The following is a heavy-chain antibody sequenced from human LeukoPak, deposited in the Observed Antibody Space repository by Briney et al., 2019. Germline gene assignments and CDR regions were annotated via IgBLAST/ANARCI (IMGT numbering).Heavy chain of an antibody. CDR2: IYYSGST. CDR1: GGSISSSSYY. CDR3: ARLSVNGWFDP. V-gene: IGHV4-39*01. J-gene: IGHJ5*02. Sequence: PSETLSLTCTVSGGSISSSSYYWGWIRQPPGKGLEWIGSIYYSGSTYYNPSLKSRVTISVDTSKNQFSLKLSSVTAADTAMYYCARLSVNGWFDPWGQGTLVTVSS. D-gene: IGHD2-8*01.